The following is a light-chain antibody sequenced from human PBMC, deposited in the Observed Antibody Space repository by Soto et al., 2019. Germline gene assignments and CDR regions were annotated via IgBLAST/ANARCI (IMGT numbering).Light chain of an antibody. V-gene: IGKV3-15*01. CDR1: QSVRSN. CDR2: GAS. J-gene: IGKJ1*01. Sequence: EIVMTQSPATLSVSPGARAPLSCRASQSVRSNLAWYQQKPGQSPRLLIYGASTRATGIPARFSGSGSGTQFTLTISSLQSEDFAVYYCQQYRSWPRTFGQGTKVDIK. CDR3: QQYRSWPRT.